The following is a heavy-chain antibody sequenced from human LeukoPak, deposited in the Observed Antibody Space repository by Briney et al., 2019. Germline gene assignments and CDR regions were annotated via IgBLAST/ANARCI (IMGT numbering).Heavy chain of an antibody. J-gene: IGHJ4*01. CDR3: AKGPLIAVAGTTWDY. V-gene: IGHV3-23*01. Sequence: RGGSLRLSCAASGFTFSSCAMSWVRQAPGKRLEWVSAISGDGVNTYYADSVKGRFTISRDNSKNTLYLEMNSLRADDTAVYYCAKGPLIAVAGTTWDYWGQGTLVTVSS. CDR1: GFTFSSCA. CDR2: ISGDGVNT. D-gene: IGHD6-19*01.